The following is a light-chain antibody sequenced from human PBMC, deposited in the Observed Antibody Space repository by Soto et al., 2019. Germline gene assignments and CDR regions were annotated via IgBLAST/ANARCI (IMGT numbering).Light chain of an antibody. V-gene: IGKV3-20*01. CDR2: GAS. Sequence: EIVLTQSPGTLSLSPGERATLSCRASQSVSSSYLAWYQQKPGQAPRLLIYGASSRATGIPDRFSGSGSGTDFTLTISRLEPGDFAVYYCQQYRSSPTFGQGTKVEIK. J-gene: IGKJ1*01. CDR1: QSVSSSY. CDR3: QQYRSSPT.